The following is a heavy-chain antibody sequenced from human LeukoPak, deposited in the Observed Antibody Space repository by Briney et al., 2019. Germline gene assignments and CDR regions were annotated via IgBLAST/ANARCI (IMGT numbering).Heavy chain of an antibody. CDR3: ARQIIGGTRWFDP. J-gene: IGHJ5*02. V-gene: IGHV3-23*01. CDR2: ITGSGGGS. Sequence: GGSLRLSCAASGFTLSSYAMTWVRQAPGKGLEWVSTITGSGGGSYYADSVKGRFTISRDNSKNTLYLQMNNLRAEDTAIYYRARQIIGGTRWFDPWGQGTLVTVSS. D-gene: IGHD3-3*01. CDR1: GFTLSSYA.